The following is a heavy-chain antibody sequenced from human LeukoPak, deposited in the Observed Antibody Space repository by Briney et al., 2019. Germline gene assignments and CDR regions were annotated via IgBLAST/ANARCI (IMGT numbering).Heavy chain of an antibody. CDR1: GYTFTSYG. Sequence: ASVKVSCKASGYTFTSYGISWVRQAPGQGLEWMGWISAYNGNTNYAQKLQGRVTMTTDTSTSTAYMELRSLRSGDTAVYYCASGSSSWDYFDYWGQGALVTVSS. D-gene: IGHD6-13*01. CDR2: ISAYNGNT. V-gene: IGHV1-18*01. J-gene: IGHJ4*02. CDR3: ASGSSSWDYFDY.